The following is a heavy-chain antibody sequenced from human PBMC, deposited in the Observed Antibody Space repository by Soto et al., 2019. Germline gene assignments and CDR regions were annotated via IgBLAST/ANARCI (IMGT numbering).Heavy chain of an antibody. CDR2: ISGYNGDI. J-gene: IGHJ4*02. Sequence: QVHLVQSGGEVKKPGASVKVSCKASGYTFNRHGITWVPQAPGQGLEWMGWISGYNGDINYEQKFHGRVTLSSDTLTSTVYLELKSLRFDDTAVYYCARVRIVGAREIDFWGQGTLVTVSS. CDR1: GYTFNRHG. D-gene: IGHD1-26*01. CDR3: ARVRIVGAREIDF. V-gene: IGHV1-18*01.